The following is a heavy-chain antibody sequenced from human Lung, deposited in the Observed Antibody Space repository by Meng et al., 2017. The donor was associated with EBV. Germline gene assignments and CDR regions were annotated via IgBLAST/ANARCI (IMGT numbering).Heavy chain of an antibody. CDR1: GVSISSSGFY. Sequence: QVQLPESGPGLVKPSQSLSLTCTVSGVSISSSGFYWSWIRQHPGKGLEWIGYIYDSGSTYYSPSLKSRVSMSVDTSKNQFSLKLSSVTAADTAVYYCARDYGSGIFDYWGQGTLVTVS. D-gene: IGHD3-10*01. CDR2: IYDSGST. CDR3: ARDYGSGIFDY. J-gene: IGHJ4*02. V-gene: IGHV4-31*03.